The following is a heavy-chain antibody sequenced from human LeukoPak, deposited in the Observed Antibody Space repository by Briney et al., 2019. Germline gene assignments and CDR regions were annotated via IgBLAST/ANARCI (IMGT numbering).Heavy chain of an antibody. CDR2: IKQDGSEK. Sequence: PGGSLRLSCAASGFTFSSYWMSWVRQAPGKGLEWVANIKQDGSEKYYVDSVKGRSTISRDNAKNSLYLQMNSLRAEDTAVYYCASLPPPYYDSSGPHYWGQGTLVTVSS. CDR1: GFTFSSYW. CDR3: ASLPPPYYDSSGPHY. V-gene: IGHV3-7*01. D-gene: IGHD3-22*01. J-gene: IGHJ4*02.